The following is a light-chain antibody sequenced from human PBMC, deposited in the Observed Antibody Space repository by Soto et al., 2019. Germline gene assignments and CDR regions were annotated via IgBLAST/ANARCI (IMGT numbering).Light chain of an antibody. CDR3: QSYDSSLSVVV. J-gene: IGLJ2*01. CDR1: SSNIGAGYD. V-gene: IGLV1-40*01. CDR2: GNS. Sequence: QSVLTQQPSVSGAPGQRVTISCTGSSSNIGAGYDVHWYQQLPGTAPKLLIYGNSNRPSGVPDRFSGSKSGTSASLAITGLQAEDEADYYCQSYDSSLSVVVFGGGTKLTVL.